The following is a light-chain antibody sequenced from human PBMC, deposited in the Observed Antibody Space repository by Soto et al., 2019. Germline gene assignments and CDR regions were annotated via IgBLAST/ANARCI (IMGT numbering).Light chain of an antibody. CDR1: QSIHTS. CDR2: DST. Sequence: VLTQSPATLSLSPGERATLSCRASQSIHTSLAWYQQKSGKPPRLVIYDSTLRANGVPDRFGGSRSGTESTLTINSLEPEDFAVYYCQQRSNWPRTFGPGTKVDIK. CDR3: QQRSNWPRT. J-gene: IGKJ3*01. V-gene: IGKV3-11*01.